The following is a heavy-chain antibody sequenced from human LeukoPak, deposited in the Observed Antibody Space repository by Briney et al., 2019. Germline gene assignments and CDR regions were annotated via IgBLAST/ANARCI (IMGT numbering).Heavy chain of an antibody. V-gene: IGHV4-39*01. CDR3: ARHKADQLGYCSNGVCYGPFDY. CDR1: GGSISSRSYY. Sequence: KPSETLSLTCTVSGGSISSRSYYGGWIRQPPGKGLEWIGNICYSGSTCYNPSLKSRVTISVDTSKNQFSLQLRSVTAADTAVYYCARHKADQLGYCSNGVCYGPFDYWGQGTLVTVSS. J-gene: IGHJ4*02. CDR2: ICYSGST. D-gene: IGHD2-8*01.